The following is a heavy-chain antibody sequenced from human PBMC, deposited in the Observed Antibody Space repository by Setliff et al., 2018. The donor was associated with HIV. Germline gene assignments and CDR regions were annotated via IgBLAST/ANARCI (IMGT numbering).Heavy chain of an antibody. CDR3: TKNLYRSPWSPLDY. CDR1: GFTFRDYA. D-gene: IGHD6-19*01. Sequence: PGGSLRLSCAASGFTFRDYAMIWVRQAPGMGLEWVAFIRYDDTYKYYADSVKGRFTISRDNSKNTLYLQMNSLRAEDTAVYYCTKNLYRSPWSPLDYWGQGTLVTVSS. J-gene: IGHJ4*02. V-gene: IGHV3-30*02. CDR2: IRYDDTYK.